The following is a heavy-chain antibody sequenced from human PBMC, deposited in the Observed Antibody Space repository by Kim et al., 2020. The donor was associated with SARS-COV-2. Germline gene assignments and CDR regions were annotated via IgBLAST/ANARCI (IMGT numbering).Heavy chain of an antibody. D-gene: IGHD3-9*01. J-gene: IGHJ6*02. CDR1: GGTFSSYA. CDR3: ASPLGTHNYDILTGYYNYYYYGMDV. Sequence: SVKVSCKASGGTFSSYAISWVRQAPGQGLEWMGGIIPIFGTANYAQKFQGRVTITADESTSTAYMELSSLRSEDTAVYYCASPLGTHNYDILTGYYNYYYYGMDVWGQGTTVTVSS. V-gene: IGHV1-69*13. CDR2: IIPIFGTA.